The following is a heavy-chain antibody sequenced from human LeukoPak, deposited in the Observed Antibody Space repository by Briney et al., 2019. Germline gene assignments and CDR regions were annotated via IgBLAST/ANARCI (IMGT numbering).Heavy chain of an antibody. V-gene: IGHV3-7*01. J-gene: IGHJ3*02. D-gene: IGHD3-22*01. CDR1: GFTFTAYW. CDR3: ARDARSGSSGYYSGDDAFDI. Sequence: GGSLRLSCEGSGFTFTAYWMSWVRQAPGQGLEWVASINQAGNERLFADSVRGRFTISRDNAKNSLYLQMNSLRAEDTAVYYCARDARSGSSGYYSGDDAFDIWGQGTMVTVSS. CDR2: INQAGNER.